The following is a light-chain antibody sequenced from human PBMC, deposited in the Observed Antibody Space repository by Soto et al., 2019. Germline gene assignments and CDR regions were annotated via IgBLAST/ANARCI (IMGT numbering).Light chain of an antibody. CDR2: GAS. J-gene: IGKJ1*01. CDR1: QSVSSSY. V-gene: IGKV3-20*01. Sequence: EIGLTQSPGTLSLSPGERATLSCRASQSVSSSYLAWYQQKPGQAPRPLIYGASSRPIGIPDRFSGSGSGTDFTLTISRLEPEDFAVYYCQQYGSSPWPFGQGTKVEIK. CDR3: QQYGSSPWP.